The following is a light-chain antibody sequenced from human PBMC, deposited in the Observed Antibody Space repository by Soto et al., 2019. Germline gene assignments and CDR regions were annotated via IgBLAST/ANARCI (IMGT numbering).Light chain of an antibody. CDR2: DVS. CDR3: SSYTGNSPFFV. CDR1: SSDCGGDTY. Sequence: QSVLTQPASVSGSDGQSLTISCTGTSSDCGGDTYVSWYQQRPGKAPKLMFFDVSYRPSGVYNRFSGSKFANPASQTISRLQGDDEADYYCSSYTGNSPFFVFGTGTKV. J-gene: IGLJ1*01. V-gene: IGLV2-14*03.